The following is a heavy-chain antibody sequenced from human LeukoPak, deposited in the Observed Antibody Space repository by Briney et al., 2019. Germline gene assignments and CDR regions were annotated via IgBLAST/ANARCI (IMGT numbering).Heavy chain of an antibody. D-gene: IGHD3-9*01. J-gene: IGHJ4*02. Sequence: PSETLSLTCTVSGGSISSYYWSWIRQPPGKGLEWIGYIYYSGSTNYNPSLKSRVTISVDTSKNQFSLKLSSVTAADTAVYYCARGGRYYDILTGYYTEETNFDYWGQGTLVTVSP. CDR3: ARGGRYYDILTGYYTEETNFDY. CDR1: GGSISSYY. V-gene: IGHV4-59*08. CDR2: IYYSGST.